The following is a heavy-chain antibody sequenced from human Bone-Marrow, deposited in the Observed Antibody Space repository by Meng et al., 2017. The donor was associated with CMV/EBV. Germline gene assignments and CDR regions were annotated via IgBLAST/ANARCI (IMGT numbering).Heavy chain of an antibody. J-gene: IGHJ3*01. CDR2: IDSSSNYR. V-gene: IGHV3-21*04. CDR3: AKHYSRTVADAFDV. CDR1: GFMFNTYS. Sequence: GGSLRLSCAASGFMFNTYSMNWVRQAPGKGLEWVSSIDSSSNYRHYADSVEGRFTISRDNAKNSLYLKINSLRAEDTAVYYCAKHYSRTVADAFDVWGQGTMVTVSS. D-gene: IGHD1-26*01.